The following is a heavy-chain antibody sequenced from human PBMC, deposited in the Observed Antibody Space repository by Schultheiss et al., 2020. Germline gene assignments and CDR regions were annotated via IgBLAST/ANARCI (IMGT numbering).Heavy chain of an antibody. CDR2: IYYSGST. CDR1: GGSISSGDYY. V-gene: IGHV4-30-4*01. J-gene: IGHJ4*02. Sequence: SETLSLTCTVSGGSISSGDYYWSWIRQPPGKGLEWIGYIYYSGSTYYNPSLKSRVTISVDTSKNQFSLKLSSVTAADTAVYYCARGQEGDYGDYWGQGTLVTVSS. D-gene: IGHD3-16*01. CDR3: ARGQEGDYGDY.